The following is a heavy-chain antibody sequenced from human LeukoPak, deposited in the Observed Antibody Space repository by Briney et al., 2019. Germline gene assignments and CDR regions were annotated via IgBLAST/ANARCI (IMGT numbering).Heavy chain of an antibody. CDR2: ISYDGSNK. J-gene: IGHJ4*02. Sequence: GSLRLSCAASGFTFSSYAMHWVRQAPGKGLEWVAVISYDGSNKYYADSVKGRFTISRDNSKNTLYLQMNSLRAEDTAVYYCATLAPFDYWGQGTLVTVSS. CDR1: GFTFSSYA. CDR3: ATLAPFDY. V-gene: IGHV3-30*04.